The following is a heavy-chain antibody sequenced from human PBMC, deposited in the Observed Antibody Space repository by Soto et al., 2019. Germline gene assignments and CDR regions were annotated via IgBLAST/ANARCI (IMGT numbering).Heavy chain of an antibody. D-gene: IGHD4-17*01. V-gene: IGHV4-39*01. J-gene: IGHJ4*02. CDR2: IYYSGST. Sequence: QLQLQESGPGLVKPSETLSLTCTVSGDSGGFIXXXXXXWGWIRQPPGKGLEWIGNIYYSGSTYYNPSLKSRVTISGDTSKNQFSLRQTSVTAADTAVYYCARHPPYGPLDYWGQGTLVTVSS. CDR1: GDSGGFIXXXXXX. CDR3: ARHPPYGPLDY.